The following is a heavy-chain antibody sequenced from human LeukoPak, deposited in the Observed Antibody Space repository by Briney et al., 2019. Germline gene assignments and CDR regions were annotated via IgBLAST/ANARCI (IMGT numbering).Heavy chain of an antibody. V-gene: IGHV4-39*07. CDR3: ARPYTSGYRGAFDI. J-gene: IGHJ3*02. CDR1: GGSISSSSYY. D-gene: IGHD6-19*01. Sequence: PSETLSLTCTVSGGSISSSSYYWGWIRQPPGKGLEWIGTIYYSGSTYYNPSLKSRVTISVDTSKNQFSLNLSSVTAADTAVYYCARPYTSGYRGAFDIWGQGTMVTVSS. CDR2: IYYSGST.